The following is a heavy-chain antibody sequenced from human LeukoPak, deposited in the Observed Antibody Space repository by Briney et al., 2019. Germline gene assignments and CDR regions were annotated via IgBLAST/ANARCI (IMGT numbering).Heavy chain of an antibody. J-gene: IGHJ4*02. CDR2: ISGDSRTI. V-gene: IGHV3-48*01. D-gene: IGHD3-22*01. CDR1: GFTFSSYW. Sequence: GGSLRLSCAASGFTFSSYWMSWVRQAPGKGLEWLSYISGDSRTIYYPDSVKGRFTISRDNAKNSLYLQLISLRAEDTAVYYCARDRHSSVDYWGQGALVTVSS. CDR3: ARDRHSSVDY.